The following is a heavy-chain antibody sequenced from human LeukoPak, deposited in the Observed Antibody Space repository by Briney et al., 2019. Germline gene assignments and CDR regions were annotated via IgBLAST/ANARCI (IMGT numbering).Heavy chain of an antibody. CDR1: GYIFTGYY. Sequence: ASVKVSCKASGYIFTGYYMHWVRQAPGQGPEWMGWINPNSGGTNYAQKFQGRVTMTRDTSISTAYMELSRLRSDDTAVYYCAREWEGQGAFDIWGQGTMVTVSS. CDR3: AREWEGQGAFDI. CDR2: INPNSGGT. D-gene: IGHD1-26*01. V-gene: IGHV1-2*02. J-gene: IGHJ3*02.